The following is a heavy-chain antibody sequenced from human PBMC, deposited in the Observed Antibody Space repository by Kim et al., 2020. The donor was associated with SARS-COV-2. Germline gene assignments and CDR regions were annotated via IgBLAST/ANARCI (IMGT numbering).Heavy chain of an antibody. J-gene: IGHJ4*02. CDR2: ISWNSGSI. Sequence: GGSLRLSCAASGFTFDDYAMHWVRQAPGKGLEWVSGISWNSGSIGYADSVKGRFTISRDNAKNSLYLQMNSLRAEDTALYYCAKDIGSGYGFDYWGQGTLVTVSS. D-gene: IGHD3-22*01. CDR1: GFTFDDYA. V-gene: IGHV3-9*01. CDR3: AKDIGSGYGFDY.